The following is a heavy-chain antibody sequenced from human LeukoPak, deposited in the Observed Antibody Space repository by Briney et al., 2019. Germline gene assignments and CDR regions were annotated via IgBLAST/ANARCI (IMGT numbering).Heavy chain of an antibody. Sequence: PSETLSLTCTVSGGSISSYYWSWIRQPPGKGLEWIGYIYYSGSTNYNPSLKSRVTISVDTSKNQFSLKLSSVTAADTAVYYCAREDLDYDFWSGSISFDPWGQGTLVTVSS. CDR1: GGSISSYY. CDR2: IYYSGST. CDR3: AREDLDYDFWSGSISFDP. J-gene: IGHJ5*02. D-gene: IGHD3-3*01. V-gene: IGHV4-4*08.